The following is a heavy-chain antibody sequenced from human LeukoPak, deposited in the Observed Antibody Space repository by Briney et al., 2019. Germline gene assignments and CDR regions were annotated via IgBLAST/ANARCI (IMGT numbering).Heavy chain of an antibody. CDR1: GGSFSGYY. V-gene: IGHV4-34*01. J-gene: IGHJ4*02. D-gene: IGHD4-17*01. Sequence: SETLSLTCAVYGGSFSGYYWSWIRQPPGKGLEWIGGINHSGSTNYNPSLKSRVTISVDTSKNQFSLKLSSVTAADTAVYYCARSTVTTGTQRNNFDYWGQGTLVTVSS. CDR2: INHSGST. CDR3: ARSTVTTGTQRNNFDY.